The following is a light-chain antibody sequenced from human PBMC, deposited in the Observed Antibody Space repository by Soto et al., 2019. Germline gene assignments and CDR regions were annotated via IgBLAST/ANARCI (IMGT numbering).Light chain of an antibody. Sequence: DIVLTQSPGTLSLSPGERATLSCRASQSIDTISLAWYQQKPGQAPRLLIYGASTRSTGIPDRFGGSGSGTDVTLTISRLEPEDFAVYYCQHYDTSLSTFGGGTTVDI. CDR1: QSIDTIS. CDR2: GAS. V-gene: IGKV3-20*01. CDR3: QHYDTSLST. J-gene: IGKJ4*01.